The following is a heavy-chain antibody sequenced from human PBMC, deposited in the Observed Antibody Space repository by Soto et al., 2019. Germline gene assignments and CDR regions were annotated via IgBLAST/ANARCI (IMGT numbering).Heavy chain of an antibody. CDR2: IYPGDSNT. CDR3: ARRGRGIGGYYYGMDV. Sequence: PGESLKISCQGYGYRFTSSWIAWVRQVPGKGLEWMGIIYPGDSNTRYSPSFQGQVTISADKSISTAYLQWSSLKASDTAMYYCARRGRGIGGYYYGMDVWGQGTTVTVSS. CDR1: GYRFTSSW. V-gene: IGHV5-51*01. D-gene: IGHD3-16*01. J-gene: IGHJ6*02.